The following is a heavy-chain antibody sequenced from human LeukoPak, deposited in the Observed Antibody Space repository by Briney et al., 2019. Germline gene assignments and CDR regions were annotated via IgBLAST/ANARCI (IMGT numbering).Heavy chain of an antibody. Sequence: PGGSLRLSCEASGFTFDDYAMHWVRQVPGKGLEWVSGISWNSGRTDYAHSVQARFTISRDNDKHSLYLQMNSPRAEDTAVYYCAKSGGDGSGKFDYWGQGTLVTVSS. D-gene: IGHD3-10*01. CDR3: AKSGGDGSGKFDY. CDR1: GFTFDDYA. CDR2: ISWNSGRT. J-gene: IGHJ4*02. V-gene: IGHV3-9*01.